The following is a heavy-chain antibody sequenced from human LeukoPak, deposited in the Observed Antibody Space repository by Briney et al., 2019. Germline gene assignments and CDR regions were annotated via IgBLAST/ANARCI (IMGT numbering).Heavy chain of an antibody. D-gene: IGHD3-16*02. CDR1: GYTFTRYY. J-gene: IGHJ4*02. V-gene: IGHV1-46*01. Sequence: ASVKVSCKTSGYTFTRYYMQWVRQAPGHGLEWMGIINPISGATDHAQKFQGRVTMTRDTATSTVYLELSSLRSEDTAMYYCARLPYRVGVAQDYWGQGTLVTVSS. CDR3: ARLPYRVGVAQDY. CDR2: INPISGAT.